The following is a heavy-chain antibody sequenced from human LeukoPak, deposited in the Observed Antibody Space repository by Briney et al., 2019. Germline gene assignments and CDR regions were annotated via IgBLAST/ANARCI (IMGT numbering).Heavy chain of an antibody. V-gene: IGHV3-11*01. CDR2: ISSSGSTI. CDR3: ARDLYIVATEFDY. D-gene: IGHD5-12*01. CDR1: GFTFSDYY. J-gene: IGHJ4*02. Sequence: GGSLRLSCAASGFTFSDYYMSWIRQAPGKGLEWVSYISSSGSTIYYADSVKGRFTISRDNAKNSLYLQMNSLRAEDTAVYYCARDLYIVATEFDYWGQGTLVTVSS.